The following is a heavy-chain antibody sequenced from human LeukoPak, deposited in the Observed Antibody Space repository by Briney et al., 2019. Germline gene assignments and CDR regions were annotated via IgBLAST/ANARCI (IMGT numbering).Heavy chain of an antibody. Sequence: ASVKVSCKASGGTFRNYAISWVRQAPGQGLEWMGWIDPPSGTPHYAQKFQDAVTLTRDTSIGTAYMEVHRLQPDDTAVYYCARSGFSTGFYLDFWGQGTLISVSS. CDR1: GGTFRNYA. V-gene: IGHV1-2*02. J-gene: IGHJ4*02. CDR3: ARSGFSTGFYLDF. CDR2: IDPPSGTP. D-gene: IGHD6-19*01.